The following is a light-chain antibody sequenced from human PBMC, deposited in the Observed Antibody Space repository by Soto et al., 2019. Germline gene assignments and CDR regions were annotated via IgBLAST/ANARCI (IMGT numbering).Light chain of an antibody. CDR3: QQYYFIPYT. V-gene: IGKV3-15*01. Sequence: EIVMTQSPATLSVSPGERATLSCRASQSVSSNLAWYQQKPGQAPRLLIYGASTRATGIPARFSGSGSGTEFTLTISSLQSEDFAVYYCQQYYFIPYTFGQGTKVEIK. CDR1: QSVSSN. J-gene: IGKJ2*01. CDR2: GAS.